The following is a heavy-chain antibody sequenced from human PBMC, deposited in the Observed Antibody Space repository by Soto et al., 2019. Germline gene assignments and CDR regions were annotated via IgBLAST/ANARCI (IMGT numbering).Heavy chain of an antibody. V-gene: IGHV4-4*02. CDR2: AYHNGLT. D-gene: IGHD6-19*01. CDR1: GDSVTSNVW. CDR3: ARDAAVPGESDRFDY. Sequence: SETLSLTCAVSGDSVTSNVWWSWVRQPPGKGLEWIGEAYHNGLTDYNPSLKSRVTMSVDTSKNELSLKLTSLTAADTAIYYCARDAAVPGESDRFDYWGQGTLVTVSS. J-gene: IGHJ4*02.